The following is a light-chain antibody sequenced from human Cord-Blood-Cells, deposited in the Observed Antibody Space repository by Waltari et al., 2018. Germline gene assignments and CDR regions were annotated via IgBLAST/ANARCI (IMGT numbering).Light chain of an antibody. CDR2: EVS. Sequence: QSALTQPASVSGSPGQSITISCTGTSSDVGGYNYVSWYQQHLGKAPKLMIYEVSNRPSGVSNRFSGSKSGNTASLTISGLQAEDEADYYCSSYTSSSTPNWVFGGGTKLTVL. CDR1: SSDVGGYNY. V-gene: IGLV2-14*01. J-gene: IGLJ3*02. CDR3: SSYTSSSTPNWV.